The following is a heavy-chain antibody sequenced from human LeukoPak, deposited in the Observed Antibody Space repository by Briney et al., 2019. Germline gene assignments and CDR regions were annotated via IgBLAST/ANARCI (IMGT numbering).Heavy chain of an antibody. CDR2: INHNGNVN. CDR1: GFTFSSYW. CDR3: AKSWALGDGYNIGAFDI. V-gene: IGHV3-7*03. Sequence: GGSLRLSCAASGFTFSSYWMNWARQAPGKGLEWVASINHNGNVNYYVDSVKGRFTISRDNAKNSLYLQMNSLRAEDTALYYCAKSWALGDGYNIGAFDIWGQGTMVTVSS. J-gene: IGHJ3*02. D-gene: IGHD5-24*01.